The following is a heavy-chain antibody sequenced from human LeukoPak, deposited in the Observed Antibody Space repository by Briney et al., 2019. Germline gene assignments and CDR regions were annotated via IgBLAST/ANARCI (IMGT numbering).Heavy chain of an antibody. CDR1: GFTFSSYG. Sequence: PGGSLRLSFAASGFTFSSYGMHWVRQAPGKGLEWVAFIRYDGSNKYYADSVKGRFTISRDNSKNTLYLQMNSLRAEDTAVYYCAKEDTIFGVVIMIDYWGQGTLVTVSS. V-gene: IGHV3-30*02. CDR2: IRYDGSNK. CDR3: AKEDTIFGVVIMIDY. J-gene: IGHJ4*02. D-gene: IGHD3-3*01.